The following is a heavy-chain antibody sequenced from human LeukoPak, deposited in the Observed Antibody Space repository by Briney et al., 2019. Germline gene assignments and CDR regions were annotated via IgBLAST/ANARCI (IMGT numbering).Heavy chain of an antibody. V-gene: IGHV1-24*01. CDR3: ATIQNIVVVVAATPGFFDI. J-gene: IGHJ3*02. D-gene: IGHD2-15*01. Sequence: ASVNVSCKVSGYTLTELSMHWVRQAPGKGLEWMGGFDPEDGETIYAQKFQGRVTMTEDTSTDTAYMELSSLRSEDTAVYYCATIQNIVVVVAATPGFFDIWGQGTMVTVSS. CDR2: FDPEDGET. CDR1: GYTLTELS.